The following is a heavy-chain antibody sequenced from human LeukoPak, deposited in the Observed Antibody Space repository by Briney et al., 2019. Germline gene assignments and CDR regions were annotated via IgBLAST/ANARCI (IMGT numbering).Heavy chain of an antibody. CDR1: GYSFISYW. CDR2: IYPGDSDT. Sequence: GESLKISCKGSGYSFISYWIGWVRQMPGRGLEWMGIIYPGDSDTRYSPSFQGQVTISADKSISTAYLHWSSLKASDTAMYYCATATRPREAFDIWGQGTMVTVSS. CDR3: ATATRPREAFDI. D-gene: IGHD1-26*01. J-gene: IGHJ3*02. V-gene: IGHV5-51*01.